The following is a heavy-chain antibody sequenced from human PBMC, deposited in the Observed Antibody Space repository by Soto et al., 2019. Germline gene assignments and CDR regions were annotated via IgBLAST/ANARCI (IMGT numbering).Heavy chain of an antibody. Sequence: QVPLVESGGGVVQPGRSRRLSCAASGFTFSSYGMHWVRQAPGKGLEWVAVISYDGSNKYYADSVKGRFTISRDNSTTALYLQTTSLRAEDTAVYYCAKDHLRGVRGVIAYCCGMDVWGQGTTVPVSS. CDR3: AKDHLRGVRGVIAYCCGMDV. D-gene: IGHD3-10*01. CDR1: GFTFSSYG. CDR2: ISYDGSNK. J-gene: IGHJ6*02. V-gene: IGHV3-30*18.